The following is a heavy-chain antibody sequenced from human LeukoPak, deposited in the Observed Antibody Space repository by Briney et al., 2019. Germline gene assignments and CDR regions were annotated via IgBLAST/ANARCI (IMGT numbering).Heavy chain of an antibody. Sequence: PSETLSLTCTVSNYSISSYYWSWIRQPAGKGLEWIGRIYVSGTTNYNPSLKSRVTMSVDTPKNQFSLKLSSVTAADTAVYYCARESSSSAVDYWGQGTLVTVSS. CDR3: ARESSSSAVDY. CDR1: NYSISSYY. J-gene: IGHJ4*02. V-gene: IGHV4-4*07. CDR2: IYVSGTT. D-gene: IGHD6-13*01.